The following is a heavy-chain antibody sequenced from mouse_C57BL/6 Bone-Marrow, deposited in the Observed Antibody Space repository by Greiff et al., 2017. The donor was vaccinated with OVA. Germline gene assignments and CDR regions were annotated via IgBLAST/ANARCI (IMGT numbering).Heavy chain of an antibody. V-gene: IGHV1-69*01. Sequence: QVQLQQPGAELVMPGASVKLSCKASGYTFTSYWMHWVKQRPGQGLEWIGEIDPSDSYTNYNQKFKGKSTLTVEKSSSTAYMQLSSLTSEDSAVYYCAREGWLRLFDYWGQGTTLTVSS. CDR2: IDPSDSYT. CDR3: AREGWLRLFDY. D-gene: IGHD2-2*01. J-gene: IGHJ2*01. CDR1: GYTFTSYW.